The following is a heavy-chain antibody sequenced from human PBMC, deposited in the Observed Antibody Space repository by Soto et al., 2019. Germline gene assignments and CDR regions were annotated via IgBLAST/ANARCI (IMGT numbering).Heavy chain of an antibody. CDR3: ASQIFWSGSTAHGMDV. CDR2: IWFDGTKK. V-gene: IGHV3-33*01. J-gene: IGHJ6*02. CDR1: GFTFSTYG. Sequence: QVQLVESGGGVIQPGRSLRLSCAASGFTFSTYGMHWVRQAPGKGLEWVAVIWFDGTKKYYADSVNGRFTISRDNSKNTLYLQMNSLRAEDTAVYYCASQIFWSGSTAHGMDVWGQGTAVTVS. D-gene: IGHD3-3*01.